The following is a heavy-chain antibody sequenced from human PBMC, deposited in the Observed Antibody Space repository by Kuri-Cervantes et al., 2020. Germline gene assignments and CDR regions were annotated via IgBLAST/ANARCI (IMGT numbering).Heavy chain of an antibody. D-gene: IGHD5-18*01. CDR1: GYTFTGYY. V-gene: IGHV1-2*04. J-gene: IGHJ4*02. CDR2: INPNSGGT. Sequence: ASVKVSCKASGYTFTGYYMHWVRQAPGQGLEWMGWINPNSGGTNYAQKFQDWVTMTRDTYISTAYMELSRLRSDDTAVYYFARGGLWIPLWLQGVGYFDYWGQGTLVTVSS. CDR3: ARGGLWIPLWLQGVGYFDY.